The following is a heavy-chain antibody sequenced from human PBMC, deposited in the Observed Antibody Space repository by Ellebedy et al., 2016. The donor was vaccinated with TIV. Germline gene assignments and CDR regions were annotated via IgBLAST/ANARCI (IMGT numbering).Heavy chain of an antibody. J-gene: IGHJ4*02. CDR3: SRVRGRGSGDDY. Sequence: GGSLRLSXEVSGLPFSRSTMNWVRQAPGKGLEWVSYISANSDKILYADSVGGRFIISRDNAKNSLYLQMNSLRDEDTAVYYCSRVRGRGSGDDYWGQGTLVTVSS. V-gene: IGHV3-48*02. D-gene: IGHD1-26*01. CDR2: ISANSDKI. CDR1: GLPFSRST.